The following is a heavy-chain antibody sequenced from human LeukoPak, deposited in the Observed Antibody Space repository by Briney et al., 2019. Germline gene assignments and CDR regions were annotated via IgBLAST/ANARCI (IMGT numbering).Heavy chain of an antibody. CDR2: IIPIFGIA. J-gene: IGHJ5*02. V-gene: IGHV1-69*01. CDR3: ARDQTGTPNWFDP. Sequence: SVKVSCKASGGTFSSYAISWVRQAPGQGLEWMGGIIPIFGIANYAQKFQGRVTITADESTSTAYMELSSLRSEDTAVYYCARDQTGTPNWFDPWGQGTLVTVSS. D-gene: IGHD1-1*01. CDR1: GGTFSSYA.